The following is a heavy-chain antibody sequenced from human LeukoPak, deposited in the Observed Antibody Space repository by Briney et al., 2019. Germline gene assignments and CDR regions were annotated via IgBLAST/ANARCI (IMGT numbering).Heavy chain of an antibody. CDR1: GGTFSSYA. D-gene: IGHD3-10*01. CDR3: ARSPQRGLLWFGELFP. CDR2: IIPILGIA. V-gene: IGHV1-69*04. J-gene: IGHJ5*02. Sequence: SVKVSCKASGGTFSSYAISWVRQAPGQGLEWMGRIIPILGIANYAQKFQGRVTITADKSTSTAYMELSSLRSEDTAVYYCARSPQRGLLWFGELFPWGQGTLVTVSS.